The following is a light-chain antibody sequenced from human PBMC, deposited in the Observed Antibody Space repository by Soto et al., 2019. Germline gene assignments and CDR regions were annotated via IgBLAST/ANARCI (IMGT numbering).Light chain of an antibody. CDR3: QQYNSYSRT. CDR1: QSISTW. V-gene: IGKV1-5*03. Sequence: DIQMTQSPSTLSASVGDRVTITCRASQSISTWLAWYQQKPGKAPKLLIYKASSLKSGVPSRFSGSGSGTEGTLTISSVQPDDFATYYCQQYNSYSRTCGQGTKVESK. J-gene: IGKJ1*01. CDR2: KAS.